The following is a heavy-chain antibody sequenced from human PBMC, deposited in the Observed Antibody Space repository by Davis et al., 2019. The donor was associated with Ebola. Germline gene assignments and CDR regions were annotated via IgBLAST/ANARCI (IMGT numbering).Heavy chain of an antibody. D-gene: IGHD6-19*01. CDR2: IIPIFGTA. J-gene: IGHJ6*02. CDR1: GGTFSSYA. Sequence: SVKVSCKASGGTFSSYAISWVRQAPGQGLEWMGGIIPIFGTANYAQKFQGRVTITADESTSTAYMELSSLRSEDTAVYYCARVRAVAGLYYYGMDVWGQGTTVTVSS. CDR3: ARVRAVAGLYYYGMDV. V-gene: IGHV1-69*13.